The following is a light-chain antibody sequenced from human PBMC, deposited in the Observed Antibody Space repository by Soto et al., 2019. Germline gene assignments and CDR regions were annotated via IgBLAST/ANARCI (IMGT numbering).Light chain of an antibody. Sequence: DIQMTQSPSFLSASVGDRVTIACRASQSIGTSLHCYQQRQGQAPILLNYGASIFQLGVPSRFTGRGSAADFTLAISPLQPEDFPPYYCQHNESPPPIFGDGPKVEV. CDR1: QSIGTS. J-gene: IGKJ1*01. CDR2: GAS. CDR3: QHNESPPPI. V-gene: IGKV1-39*01.